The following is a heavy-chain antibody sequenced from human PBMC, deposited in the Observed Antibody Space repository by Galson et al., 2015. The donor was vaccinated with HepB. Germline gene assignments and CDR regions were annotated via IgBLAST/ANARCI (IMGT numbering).Heavy chain of an antibody. Sequence: SLRLSCAASGFTFSSYAMSWVRQAPGKGLEWVSAISGSGGSTYYADSVKGRFTVSRDNSKNTLYLQMNSLRAEDTAVYYCAKAGGLLRFLEWFWFDPWGQGTLVTVSS. V-gene: IGHV3-23*01. CDR1: GFTFSSYA. CDR3: AKAGGLLRFLEWFWFDP. CDR2: ISGSGGST. D-gene: IGHD3-3*01. J-gene: IGHJ5*02.